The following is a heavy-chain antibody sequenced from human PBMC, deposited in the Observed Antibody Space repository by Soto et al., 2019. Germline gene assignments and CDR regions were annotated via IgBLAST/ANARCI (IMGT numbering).Heavy chain of an antibody. D-gene: IGHD3-22*01. J-gene: IGHJ6*02. V-gene: IGHV1-69*12. CDR2: IIPIFGTA. CDR1: GGTFSSYA. Sequence: QVQLVQSGAEVKKPGSSVKVSCKASGGTFSSYAISWVRQAPGQGLEWMGGIIPIFGTANYAQKFQGRVTITADEATSTGYMELSSLRSEDTAVYYCARRDTYYYASSGYSASYYYYGMDVWGQGTTVTVSS. CDR3: ARRDTYYYASSGYSASYYYYGMDV.